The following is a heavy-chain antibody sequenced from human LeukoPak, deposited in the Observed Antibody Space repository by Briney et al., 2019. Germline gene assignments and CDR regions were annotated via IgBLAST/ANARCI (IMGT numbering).Heavy chain of an antibody. J-gene: IGHJ4*02. CDR3: ARVWSSSWYADY. D-gene: IGHD6-13*01. Sequence: GGSLRLSCAASGFTFSSYSMNWVRQAPGKGLEWVSSISSSSSYIYYADSVKGRFTISRDNAKNSLYLQMNSLRAEDTAVYYCARVWSSSWYADYWGQGTLVTVSS. CDR1: GFTFSSYS. V-gene: IGHV3-21*01. CDR2: ISSSSSYI.